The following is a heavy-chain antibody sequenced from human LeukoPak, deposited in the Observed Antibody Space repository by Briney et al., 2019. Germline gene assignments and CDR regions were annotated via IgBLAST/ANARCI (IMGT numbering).Heavy chain of an antibody. CDR1: GGSISSGDYY. V-gene: IGHV4-30-4*08. Sequence: SETLSLTCTVSGGSISSGDYYWSWIRQPPGKGLEWIGYIYYSGSTYYNPSLKSRVTISVDTSKNQFSLNLNSVTAEDMAVYFCARHGIVDSSRKYYFDYWGQGTLVTVSS. D-gene: IGHD6-13*01. J-gene: IGHJ4*02. CDR2: IYYSGST. CDR3: ARHGIVDSSRKYYFDY.